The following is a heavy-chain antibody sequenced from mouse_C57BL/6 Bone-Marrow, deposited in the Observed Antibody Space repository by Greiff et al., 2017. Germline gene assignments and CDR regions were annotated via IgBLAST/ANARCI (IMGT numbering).Heavy chain of an antibody. Sequence: VQLQQSGAELMKPGASVKLSCKATGYTFTGYWIEWVKQRPGHGLEWIGEILPGSSSTNYTEKFKGKATFTADTSSNTAYMQLSSLTTEDSDIYYCARGGITTVVAPSWFAYWGQGTLVTVSA. CDR2: ILPGSSST. J-gene: IGHJ3*01. V-gene: IGHV1-9*01. D-gene: IGHD1-1*01. CDR1: GYTFTGYW. CDR3: ARGGITTVVAPSWFAY.